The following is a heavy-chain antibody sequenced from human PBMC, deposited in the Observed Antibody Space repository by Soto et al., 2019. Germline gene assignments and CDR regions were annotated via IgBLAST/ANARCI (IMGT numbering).Heavy chain of an antibody. V-gene: IGHV1-69*08. D-gene: IGHD3-10*01. J-gene: IGHJ6*04. CDR1: GGTFGRYT. Sequence: QVQLVQSGAEVKKPGSSVKVSCKASGGTFGRYTLSWVRQAPGQGLEWMGWIIPILETANYARRFQGRPTITADTSTGPAYMALSGLKSDDTGVYYCARGGKLGGDLDVWGKGTPVTVSS. CDR2: IIPILETA. CDR3: ARGGKLGGDLDV.